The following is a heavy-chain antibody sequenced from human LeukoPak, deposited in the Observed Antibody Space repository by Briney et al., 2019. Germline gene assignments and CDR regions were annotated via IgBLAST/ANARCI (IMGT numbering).Heavy chain of an antibody. CDR3: ARLRVSYMDV. V-gene: IGHV4-39*01. CDR2: TYYSGST. J-gene: IGHJ6*03. D-gene: IGHD2-21*01. Sequence: SETVSLTCSVSGGSISSRSYYWGWIRQPPGKGLEWIVSTYYSGSTDYNPSLKRRVTISLDTSKNQFSLKLNSVTAADTAVYYCARLRVSYMDVWGKGTTVTVSS. CDR1: GGSISSRSYY.